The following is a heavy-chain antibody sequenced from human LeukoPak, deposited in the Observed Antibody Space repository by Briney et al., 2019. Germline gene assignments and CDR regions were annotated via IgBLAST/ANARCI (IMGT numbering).Heavy chain of an antibody. Sequence: PGGSLRLSCAASGFTFSSYGMHWVRQAPGKGLEWVAVISYDGSNKYYADSVKGRFTISRDNAKNSLYLQMNSLRAEDTAVYYCARDGCRSHYYYYYYMDVWGKGTTVTVSS. V-gene: IGHV3-30*03. D-gene: IGHD2-15*01. CDR1: GFTFSSYG. J-gene: IGHJ6*03. CDR2: ISYDGSNK. CDR3: ARDGCRSHYYYYYYMDV.